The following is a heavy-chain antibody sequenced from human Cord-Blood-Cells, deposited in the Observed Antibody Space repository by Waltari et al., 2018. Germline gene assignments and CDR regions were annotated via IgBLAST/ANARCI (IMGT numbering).Heavy chain of an antibody. CDR1: VGSFRGYY. CDR2: INHSGST. V-gene: IGHV4-34*01. CDR3: ARGRRDIVVVPAAIWFDP. J-gene: IGHJ5*02. Sequence: QVQLQQWGAGLLKPSETLSLTCAVYVGSFRGYYWSWIRQPPGKGQEWIGEINHSGSTNYNPSLKSRVTISVDTSKNQFSLKLSSVTAADTAVYYCARGRRDIVVVPAAIWFDPWGQGTLVTVSS. D-gene: IGHD2-2*01.